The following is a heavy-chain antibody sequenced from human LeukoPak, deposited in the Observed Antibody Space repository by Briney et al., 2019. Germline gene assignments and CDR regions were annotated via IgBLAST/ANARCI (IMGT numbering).Heavy chain of an antibody. V-gene: IGHV3-49*03. J-gene: IGHJ4*02. CDR3: TADYDSSGYYY. Sequence: PGGSLRLSCTASGFTFGDYAMSWFRQAPGKGLEWVGLIRSKAYGGTTEYAASVKGRFTISRDDSKSIAYLQMNSLKTEDTAVYYCTADYDSSGYYYWGQGTLVTVSS. D-gene: IGHD3-22*01. CDR1: GFTFGDYA. CDR2: IRSKAYGGTT.